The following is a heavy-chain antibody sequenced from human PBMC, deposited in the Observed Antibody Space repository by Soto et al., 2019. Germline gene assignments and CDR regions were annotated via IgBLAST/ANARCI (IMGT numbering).Heavy chain of an antibody. J-gene: IGHJ5*02. CDR1: GGSISSYY. Sequence: SETLSLTCTVPGGSISSYYWSWIRQPPGKGLEWIGYIYYSGSTNYNPSLKSRVTISVDTSKNQFSLKLSSVTAADTAVYYCARGKTPDIAWPNWFDPWGQGTLVTVSS. V-gene: IGHV4-59*01. CDR3: ARGKTPDIAWPNWFDP. CDR2: IYYSGST. D-gene: IGHD5-12*01.